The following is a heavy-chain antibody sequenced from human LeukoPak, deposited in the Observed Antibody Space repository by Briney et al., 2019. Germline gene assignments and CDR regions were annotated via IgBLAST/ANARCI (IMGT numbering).Heavy chain of an antibody. CDR1: GFTFSSYW. CDR3: ARDPSAVAGYFDY. J-gene: IGHJ4*02. D-gene: IGHD6-19*01. CDR2: INNDGSTT. V-gene: IGHV3-74*01. Sequence: PGGSLRLSCTASGFTFSSYWMHWVRQAPGKGLVWVSRINNDGSTTNYVDSEKGRFTISRDNARNTLYLQMNSLRAEDTAKYYCARDPSAVAGYFDYWGQGSLVTVSS.